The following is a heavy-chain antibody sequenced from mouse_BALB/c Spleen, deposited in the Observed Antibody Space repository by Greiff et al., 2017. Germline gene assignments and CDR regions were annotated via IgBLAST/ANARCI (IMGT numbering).Heavy chain of an antibody. CDR1: GYTFTSYY. Sequence: VQLQQPGAELVKPGASVQLSCKASGYTFTSYYMYWVKQRPGQGLEWIGGINPSNGGTNFNEKFKSKATLTVDKSSSTAYMQLSSLTSEDSAVYYCTRSWGNYYFDYWGQGTTLTVSS. CDR2: INPSNGGT. D-gene: IGHD2-1*01. CDR3: TRSWGNYYFDY. V-gene: IGHV1S81*02. J-gene: IGHJ2*01.